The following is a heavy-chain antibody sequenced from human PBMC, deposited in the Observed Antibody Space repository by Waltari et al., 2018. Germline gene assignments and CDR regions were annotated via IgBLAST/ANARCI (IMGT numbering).Heavy chain of an antibody. CDR2: IYYSGGT. Sequence: QVQLQESGPGLVKPSQTLSLTCTVSGGSISSGGYYWSWIRQHPGKGLEWIGYIYYSGGTYYNPSLKSRVTISVDTSKNQFSLKLSSVTAADTAVYYCARDRDGSGSLFDYWGQGTLVTVSS. D-gene: IGHD3-10*01. V-gene: IGHV4-31*03. CDR3: ARDRDGSGSLFDY. J-gene: IGHJ4*02. CDR1: GGSISSGGYY.